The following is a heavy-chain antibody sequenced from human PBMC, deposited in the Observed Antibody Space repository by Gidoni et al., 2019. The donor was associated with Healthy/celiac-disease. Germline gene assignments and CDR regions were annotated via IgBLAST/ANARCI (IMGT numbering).Heavy chain of an antibody. CDR3: ARHNMGNWERGWYFDY. J-gene: IGHJ4*02. V-gene: IGHV4-39*01. CDR2: IYYSGST. Sequence: QLQLQESGPGLVKPSETLSLTCTVSGGSISSSSYYWGWIRQPPGKGLEWIGSIYYSGSTYYNPSLKSRVTISVDTSKNQFSLKLSSMTAADTAVYYCARHNMGNWERGWYFDYWGQGNLVTVSS. CDR1: GGSISSSSYY. D-gene: IGHD1-1*01.